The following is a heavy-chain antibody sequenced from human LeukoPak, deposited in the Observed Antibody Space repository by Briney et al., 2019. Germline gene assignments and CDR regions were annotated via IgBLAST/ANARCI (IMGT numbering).Heavy chain of an antibody. D-gene: IGHD5-24*01. V-gene: IGHV3-21*01. CDR1: GFTFSSYS. J-gene: IGHJ4*02. CDR3: ARVSAGEMATPLY. CDR2: ISSSSSYI. Sequence: GGSLRLSCAASGFTFSSYSMNWVRQAPGKGLEWVSSISSSSSYIYYADSVKGRFTISRDNAKNSLYLQMNSLRAEDTAVYYCARVSAGEMATPLYWGQGTLVTVSS.